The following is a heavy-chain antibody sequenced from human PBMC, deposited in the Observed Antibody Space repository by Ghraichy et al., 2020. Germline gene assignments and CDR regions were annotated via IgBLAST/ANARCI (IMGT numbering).Heavy chain of an antibody. CDR3: ARSYSSGPKLGFDP. V-gene: IGHV4-31*03. CDR1: GGSISSGGYY. D-gene: IGHD6-19*01. J-gene: IGHJ5*02. Sequence: SETLSLTCTVSGGSISSGGYYWSWIRQHPGKGLEWIGYIYYSGSTYYNPSLKSRVTISVDTSKNQFSLKLSSVTAADTAVYYCARSYSSGPKLGFDPWGQGTLVTVSS. CDR2: IYYSGST.